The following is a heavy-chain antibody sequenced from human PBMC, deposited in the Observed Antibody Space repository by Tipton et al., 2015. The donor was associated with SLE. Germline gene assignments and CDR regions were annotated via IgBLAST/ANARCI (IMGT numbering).Heavy chain of an antibody. Sequence: TLSLTCTVSGGSISSGSYYWSWIRQPAGKGLEWIGRIYTSGGTNYNPSLKSRVTISVDTSKNQFSLKLSSVTAADTAVYYCARTPRALIAGLYFDYWGQGTLVTVSS. V-gene: IGHV4-61*02. CDR3: ARTPRALIAGLYFDY. D-gene: IGHD6-13*01. CDR1: GGSISSGSYY. CDR2: IYTSGGT. J-gene: IGHJ4*02.